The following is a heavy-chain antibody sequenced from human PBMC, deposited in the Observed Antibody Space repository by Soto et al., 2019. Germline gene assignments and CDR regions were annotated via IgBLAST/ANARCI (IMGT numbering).Heavy chain of an antibody. CDR1: GFTFSSYW. J-gene: IGHJ4*02. D-gene: IGHD3-10*01. Sequence: GGSLRLSXAASGFTFSSYWMSWVRQAPGKGLEWVANIKQDGSEKYYVDSVKGRFTISRDNAKNSLYLQMNSLRAEDTAVYYCARELLWFGEGSPDFDYWGQGTLVTVSS. CDR3: ARELLWFGEGSPDFDY. V-gene: IGHV3-7*01. CDR2: IKQDGSEK.